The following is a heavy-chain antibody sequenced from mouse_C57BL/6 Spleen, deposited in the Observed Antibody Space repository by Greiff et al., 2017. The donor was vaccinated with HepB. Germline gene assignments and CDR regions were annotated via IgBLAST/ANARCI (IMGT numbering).Heavy chain of an antibody. CDR1: GYTFTDYY. V-gene: IGHV1-19*01. CDR3: ARKGGNYAGFAY. Sequence: QLQQSGPVLVKPGASVKMSCKASGYTFTDYYMNWVKQSHGKSLEWIGVINPYNGGTSYNQKFKGKATLTVDKSSSTAYMELNSLTSEDSAVYYCARKGGNYAGFAYWGQGTLVTVSA. J-gene: IGHJ3*01. D-gene: IGHD2-1*01. CDR2: INPYNGGT.